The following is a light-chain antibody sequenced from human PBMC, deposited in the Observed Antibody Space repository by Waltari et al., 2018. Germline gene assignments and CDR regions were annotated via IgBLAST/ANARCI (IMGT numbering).Light chain of an antibody. V-gene: IGKV1-33*01. J-gene: IGKJ5*01. CDR3: QQYGNLPPSVT. CDR1: QGINKY. CDR2: DAS. Sequence: DIQMTQSLSSLSASVGDRVTITCQASQGINKYLNWYQQKPGKPPNLLIYDASNLETGVPSRFSGSGSGRHFTLTISSLQPEDIATYYCQQYGNLPPSVTFGQGTRLEIK.